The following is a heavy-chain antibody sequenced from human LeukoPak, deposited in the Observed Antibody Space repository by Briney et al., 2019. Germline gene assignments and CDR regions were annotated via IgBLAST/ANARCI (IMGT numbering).Heavy chain of an antibody. CDR2: IHTSGTT. CDR3: ARGDYYDGGGRNWFDP. Sequence: SETLSLTCTVSGGSMIDYYWNFVRQSAGKGLEWMGRIHTSGTTFFNPSLKGGITMSVDTSQNQFSLRLSSVTAADTAVYFCARGDYYDGGGRNWFDPWGQGTLVTVSS. D-gene: IGHD3-16*01. J-gene: IGHJ5*02. CDR1: GGSMIDYY. V-gene: IGHV4-4*07.